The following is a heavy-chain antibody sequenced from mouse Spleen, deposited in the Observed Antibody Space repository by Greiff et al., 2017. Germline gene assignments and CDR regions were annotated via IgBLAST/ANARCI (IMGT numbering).Heavy chain of an antibody. CDR3: ARMGLDY. CDR2: ISNGGGST. V-gene: IGHV5-12*02. CDR1: GFTFSDYY. J-gene: IGHJ4*01. Sequence: DVQLQESGGGLVQPGGSLKLSCATSGFTFSDYYMYWVRQTPEKRLEWVAYISNGGGSTYYPDTVKGRFTISRDNAKNTLYLQMSRLMSEDTAMYYCARMGLDYWGQGTSVTVSS.